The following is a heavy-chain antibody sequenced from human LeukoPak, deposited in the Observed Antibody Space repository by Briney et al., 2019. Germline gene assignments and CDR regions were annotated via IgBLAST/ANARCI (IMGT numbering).Heavy chain of an antibody. CDR2: INPNSGGT. D-gene: IGHD3-3*01. Sequence: GASVTVSCKASGYTFTDYYMHWVRQAPGQGLEWMGWINPNSGGTNYAQKFQGRVTMTRDTSISTAYMELSRLRSDDTAVYYCARDRDLLTIFGVVTYYYYGMDVWGQGTTVTVSS. CDR1: GYTFTDYY. V-gene: IGHV1-2*02. J-gene: IGHJ6*02. CDR3: ARDRDLLTIFGVVTYYYYGMDV.